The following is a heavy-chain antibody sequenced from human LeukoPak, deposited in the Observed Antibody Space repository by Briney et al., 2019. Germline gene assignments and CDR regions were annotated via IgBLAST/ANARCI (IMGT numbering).Heavy chain of an antibody. CDR2: IIPILGIA. CDR1: GGTFSSYT. D-gene: IGHD2-2*01. V-gene: IGHV1-69*02. Sequence: SVKVSCKASGGTFSSYTISWVRQAPGQGLEWMGRIIPILGIANYAQKFQGRVTITADKSTSTAYMELSSLRSEDTAVYYCAQTTPPYCSSTSCYSGNWFDPWGQGTLVTVSS. CDR3: AQTTPPYCSSTSCYSGNWFDP. J-gene: IGHJ5*02.